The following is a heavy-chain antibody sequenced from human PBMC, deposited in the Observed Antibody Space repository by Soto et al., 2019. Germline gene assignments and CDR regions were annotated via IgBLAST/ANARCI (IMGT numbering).Heavy chain of an antibody. CDR2: IYHTGTT. CDR3: VKRSIVPLNWFDP. J-gene: IGHJ5*02. D-gene: IGHD2-8*01. Sequence: EPLSLTWGAAGASISSRNWGGWVRQSPAKGLEWIGEIYHTGTTNYNPSLKSRVTLSVDKSKNQFSLTLTSVTAADTAVYYCVKRSIVPLNWFDPWGQGTLVTVSS. V-gene: IGHV4-4*02. CDR1: GASISSRNW.